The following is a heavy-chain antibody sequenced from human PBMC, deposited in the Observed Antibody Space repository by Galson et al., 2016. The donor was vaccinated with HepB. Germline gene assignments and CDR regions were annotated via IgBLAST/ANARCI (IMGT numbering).Heavy chain of an antibody. D-gene: IGHD2-21*01. CDR1: GGSISSIHYY. J-gene: IGHJ4*02. CDR3: ARAARSVYSVFDY. Sequence: TLSLTCTVSGGSISSIHYYWSWIRQHPGEGLEWIGHIDYSGSTYYNPSPKSGVTISRDTSKSQFFLKLSSVTAADTAVYYCARAARSVYSVFDYWGQGTLVTVSS. V-gene: IGHV4-31*03. CDR2: IDYSGST.